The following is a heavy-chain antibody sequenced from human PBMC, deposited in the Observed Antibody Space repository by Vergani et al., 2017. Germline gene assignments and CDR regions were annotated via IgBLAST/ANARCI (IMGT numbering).Heavy chain of an antibody. CDR3: AKGSHITIFGVVNYGMDV. J-gene: IGHJ6*02. Sequence: EVQLLESGGGLVQPGGSLRLSCAASGFTFSSYAMSWVRQAPGKGLEWVSAISGSGGSTYYADSVKGRFTISRDNSKNTRYLQMNSLRAEDTAVYYCAKGSHITIFGVVNYGMDVWGQGTTVTVSS. D-gene: IGHD3-3*01. CDR2: ISGSGGST. CDR1: GFTFSSYA. V-gene: IGHV3-23*01.